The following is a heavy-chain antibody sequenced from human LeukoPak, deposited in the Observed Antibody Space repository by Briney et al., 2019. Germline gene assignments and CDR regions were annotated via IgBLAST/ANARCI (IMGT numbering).Heavy chain of an antibody. CDR1: GGSISSSSYY. V-gene: IGHV4-39*01. J-gene: IGHJ4*02. Sequence: SETLSLTCTVSGGSISSSSYYWGWLRQPPGRGVEGVGSIYYSGSTYYNPSRKSRVTICVNKAKNQFTLKGRSVAAADTAVYYCARLQLDSSGYYFDYWGQGTLVTVSS. CDR2: IYYSGST. CDR3: ARLQLDSSGYYFDY. D-gene: IGHD3-22*01.